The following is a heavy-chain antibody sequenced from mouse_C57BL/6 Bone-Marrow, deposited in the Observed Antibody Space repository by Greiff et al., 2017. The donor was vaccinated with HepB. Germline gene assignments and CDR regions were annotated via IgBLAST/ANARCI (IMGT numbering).Heavy chain of an antibody. CDR1: GYSITSGYD. V-gene: IGHV3-1*01. CDR3: AREVTTVVGYFDV. D-gene: IGHD1-1*01. Sequence: DVQLQESGPGMVKPSQSLSLTCTVTGYSITSGYDWHWIRHFPGNKLEWMGYISYSGSTNYNPSLKSRISITHDTSKNHFFLKLNSVTTEDTATYYCAREVTTVVGYFDVWGTGTTVTVSS. J-gene: IGHJ1*03. CDR2: ISYSGST.